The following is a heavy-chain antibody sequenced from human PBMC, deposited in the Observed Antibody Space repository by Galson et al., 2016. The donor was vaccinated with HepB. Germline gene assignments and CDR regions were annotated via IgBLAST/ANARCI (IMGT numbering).Heavy chain of an antibody. V-gene: IGHV3-13*01. CDR1: GFTFSTHD. Sequence: SLRLSCAASGFTFSTHDMHWVRQATGKGLEWVSAIETAGATYYPDSVKGRFTISRENANNSLYLQMNSLIAGDTAVYYCARGKSLWTMPWNYGLDVWGKGTTVTVSS. CDR2: IETAGAT. J-gene: IGHJ6*04. CDR3: ARGKSLWTMPWNYGLDV. D-gene: IGHD2-2*01.